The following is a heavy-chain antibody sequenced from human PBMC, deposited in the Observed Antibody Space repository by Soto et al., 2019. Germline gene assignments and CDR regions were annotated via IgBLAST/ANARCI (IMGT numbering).Heavy chain of an antibody. CDR2: INTGSNTI. CDR3: ARGRWLQPDAFDI. D-gene: IGHD5-12*01. CDR1: GYAFSTYS. J-gene: IGHJ3*02. Sequence: EVQLVESGGGLVQPGGSLRLSCAASGYAFSTYSMNWVRQAPGKGLEWVAYINTGSNTINYADSVKGRLSISRDNAKNSLYLQMESLRDDDTAVYYCARGRWLQPDAFDIWGQGTLVTVS. V-gene: IGHV3-48*02.